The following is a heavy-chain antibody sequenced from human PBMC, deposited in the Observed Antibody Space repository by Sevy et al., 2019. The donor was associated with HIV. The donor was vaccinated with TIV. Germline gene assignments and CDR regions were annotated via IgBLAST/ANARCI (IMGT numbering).Heavy chain of an antibody. V-gene: IGHV1-18*01. D-gene: IGHD1-1*01. CDR2: ISGYNGNT. J-gene: IGHJ5*02. CDR3: ARAGYLNWFDP. Sequence: DAVKVSCKASGYTFSSYGISWVRQAPGQGLEWMGWISGYNGNTNFAQKLQGRVTMSTDTSTSTAYMEVRSLRSEDTAVYYCARAGYLNWFDPWGQGTLVCVSS. CDR1: GYTFSSYG.